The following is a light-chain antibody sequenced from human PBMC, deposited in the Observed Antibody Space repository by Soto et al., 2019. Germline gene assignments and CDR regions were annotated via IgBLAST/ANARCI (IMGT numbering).Light chain of an antibody. CDR2: DAS. V-gene: IGKV3-15*01. CDR3: HQYADSPQT. J-gene: IGKJ2*01. CDR1: QRVSSN. Sequence: ILMTQSPGTLSVSPGERATLSCRASQRVSSNLAWYQQRPGQAPRLLIYDASTRATGIPARFSGSGSGTEFTLTISSLQSEDFVVYFCHQYADSPQTFGQGTKVEIK.